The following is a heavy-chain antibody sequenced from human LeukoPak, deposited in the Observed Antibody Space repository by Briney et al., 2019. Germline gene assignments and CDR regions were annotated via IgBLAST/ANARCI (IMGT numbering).Heavy chain of an antibody. CDR2: IYYSGST. CDR1: GGSISSYY. V-gene: IGHV4-59*12. D-gene: IGHD6-19*01. J-gene: IGHJ5*02. Sequence: SETLSLTCTVSGGSISSYYWSWIRQPPGKGLEWIGYIYYSGSTNYNPSLKSRVTKSVDTSKNQFSLKLSSVTAADTAVYYCARVQQWLVQASYNWFDPWGQGTLVTVSS. CDR3: ARVQQWLVQASYNWFDP.